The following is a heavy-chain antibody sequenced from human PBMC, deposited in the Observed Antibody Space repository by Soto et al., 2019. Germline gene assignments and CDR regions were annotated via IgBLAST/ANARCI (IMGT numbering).Heavy chain of an antibody. CDR3: ARDPSISNGYSGSYSYFDY. J-gene: IGHJ4*02. D-gene: IGHD1-26*01. Sequence: GGSLRLSCAASGFTFSSYAMHWVRQAPGKGLEWVAVISYDGSNKYYADSVKGRFTISRDNSKNTLYLQMNSLRAEDTAVYYCARDPSISNGYSGSYSYFDYWGQGTLVTVSS. CDR1: GFTFSSYA. V-gene: IGHV3-30-3*01. CDR2: ISYDGSNK.